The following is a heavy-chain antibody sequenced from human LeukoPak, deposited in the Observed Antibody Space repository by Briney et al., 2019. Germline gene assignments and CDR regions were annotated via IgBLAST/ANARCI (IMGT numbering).Heavy chain of an antibody. V-gene: IGHV1-18*01. CDR3: ARGKGVDFWSPRTPTFDI. D-gene: IGHD3-3*01. CDR2: ISAYNGNT. J-gene: IGHJ3*02. Sequence: ASVKVSCKASGYTFTSYGISWVRQAPGQGLEWMGWISAYNGNTNYAQKLQGRVTMTTDTSTSTAYMELRSLRSDDTAVYYCARGKGVDFWSPRTPTFDIWGQGTMVTVSS. CDR1: GYTFTSYG.